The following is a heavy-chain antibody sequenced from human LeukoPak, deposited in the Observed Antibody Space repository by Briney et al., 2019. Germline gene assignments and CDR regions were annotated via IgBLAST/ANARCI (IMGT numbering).Heavy chain of an antibody. CDR1: GFTFSSSE. CDR2: ISSSGSTR. D-gene: IGHD6-19*01. V-gene: IGHV3-48*03. J-gene: IGHJ4*02. Sequence: GGSLRLSCAASGFTFSSSEMNWVRQAPGEGLEWVSYISSSGSTRYYADSVKGRFTISRDNAKNSLYLQMNSLRAEDAAVYYCARDLYSSWYAFDYWGQGTLVTVSS. CDR3: ARDLYSSWYAFDY.